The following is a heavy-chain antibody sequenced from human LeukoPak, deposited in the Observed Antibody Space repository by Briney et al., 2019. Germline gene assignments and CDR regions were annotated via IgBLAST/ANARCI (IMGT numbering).Heavy chain of an antibody. D-gene: IGHD3-9*01. V-gene: IGHV3-7*01. CDR3: ARVLTGRDY. CDR2: IKQDGSEK. J-gene: IGHJ4*02. CDR1: GFTFSSYW. Sequence: GGSLRLSCVASGFTFSSYWMSWVRQAPGKGLEWVANIKQDGSEKYYVDSVKGRFTISRDNAKNSLYLQMNSLRAEDTAVYYCARVLTGRDYWGQGTLVTVSS.